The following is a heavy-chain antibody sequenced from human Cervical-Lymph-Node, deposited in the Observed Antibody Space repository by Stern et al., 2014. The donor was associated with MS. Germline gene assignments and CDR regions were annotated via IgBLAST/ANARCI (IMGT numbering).Heavy chain of an antibody. CDR2: IVVGRGNT. Sequence: QLVESGPEVKKPGTSVKVSCKASGFTFTSSAMQWVRQARGQRLEWIGCIVVGRGNTNYAQKFQERVTITRDMSTSTAYMELSSLRSEDTAVYYCAASENGDYSYYYYGMDVWGQGTTVTVSS. CDR1: GFTFTSSA. V-gene: IGHV1-58*02. D-gene: IGHD4-17*01. J-gene: IGHJ6*02. CDR3: AASENGDYSYYYYGMDV.